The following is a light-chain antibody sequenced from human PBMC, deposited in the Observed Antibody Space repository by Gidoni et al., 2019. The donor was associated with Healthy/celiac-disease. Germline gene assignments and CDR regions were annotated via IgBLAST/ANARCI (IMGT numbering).Light chain of an antibody. Sequence: SYELTQPPSVSVSSGQTARITCFGDALPKQYAYWYQQKPGQAPVLVIYKDSERPSGIPERFSGSSSGTTVTLTISGVQAEDEADYYCQSADSSGTYPYVVFGGGTKLTVL. CDR3: QSADSSGTYPYVV. CDR1: ALPKQY. CDR2: KDS. V-gene: IGLV3-25*03. J-gene: IGLJ2*01.